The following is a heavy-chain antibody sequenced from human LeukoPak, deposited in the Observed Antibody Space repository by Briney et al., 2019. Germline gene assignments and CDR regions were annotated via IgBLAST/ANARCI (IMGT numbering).Heavy chain of an antibody. V-gene: IGHV1-8*01. Sequence: ASVTVSFKASGYTFTSYDINWVRQATGQGLGLEWMGWMNPNSGNTGYAQKFQGRVTMTRNTSISTAYMELSSLRSEDTAVYYCARKSSSGSGWNAFDIWGQGTMVTVSS. CDR2: MNPNSGNT. J-gene: IGHJ3*02. CDR1: GYTFTSYD. D-gene: IGHD6-25*01. CDR3: ARKSSSGSGWNAFDI.